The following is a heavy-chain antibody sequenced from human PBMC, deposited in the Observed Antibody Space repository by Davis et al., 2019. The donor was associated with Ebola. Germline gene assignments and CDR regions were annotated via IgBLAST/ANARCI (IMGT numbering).Heavy chain of an antibody. J-gene: IGHJ6*04. CDR1: GFTFSSYW. Sequence: GESLKISCAASGFTFSSYWMTWVRQAPEKGLEWVANIKQDGSEKYYVDSVKGRFTISRDNAKNSLYLQMNSLRAEDMAVYYCARSMDVWGKGTTVTVSS. V-gene: IGHV3-7*01. CDR2: IKQDGSEK. CDR3: ARSMDV.